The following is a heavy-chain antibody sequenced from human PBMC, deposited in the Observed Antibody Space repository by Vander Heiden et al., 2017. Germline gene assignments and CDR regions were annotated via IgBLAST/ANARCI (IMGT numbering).Heavy chain of an antibody. D-gene: IGHD4-17*01. CDR3: AILGLRLPRGNSGGMDV. CDR2: ISNSGGST. Sequence: EVQVLESGGGLVQPGGSLRLSRADSGFPVSSYAMSWVRQAQGKGLEWVSGISNSGGSTYYAKTVKGRFTISRDSSKNTLYLQMNSLRAEDTAVYYCAILGLRLPRGNSGGMDVWGQGTTVTVSS. CDR1: GFPVSSYA. V-gene: IGHV3-23*01. J-gene: IGHJ6*02.